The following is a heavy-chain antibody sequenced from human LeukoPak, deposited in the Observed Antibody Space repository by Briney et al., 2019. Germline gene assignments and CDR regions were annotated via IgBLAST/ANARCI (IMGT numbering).Heavy chain of an antibody. Sequence: GGSLRLSCAASGFTFSSYWMNWVRQAPGKGQVWVSRIASDGSSTTYADSVKGRFSISRDNAKNALYLQMNSLRVEDTAVSYCARGRPHGNDYWGQGTLVTVSS. CDR2: IASDGSST. D-gene: IGHD4-23*01. J-gene: IGHJ4*02. V-gene: IGHV3-74*01. CDR1: GFTFSSYW. CDR3: ARGRPHGNDY.